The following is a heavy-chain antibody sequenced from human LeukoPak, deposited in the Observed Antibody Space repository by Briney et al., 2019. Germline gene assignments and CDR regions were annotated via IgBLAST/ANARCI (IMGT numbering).Heavy chain of an antibody. D-gene: IGHD1-1*01. Sequence: ASVKVSCKASGYTFTSYGISWVRQAPGQGLEWMGWISAYNGNTNYAQKLQGRVTMTTDTSTSTAYMELSRLRSDDTAVYYCARAPDDAPFDYWGQGTLVTVSS. CDR1: GYTFTSYG. CDR3: ARAPDDAPFDY. J-gene: IGHJ4*02. CDR2: ISAYNGNT. V-gene: IGHV1-18*01.